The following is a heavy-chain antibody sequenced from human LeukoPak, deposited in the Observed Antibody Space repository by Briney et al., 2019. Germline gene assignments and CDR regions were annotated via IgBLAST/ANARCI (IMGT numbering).Heavy chain of an antibody. V-gene: IGHV3-48*04. CDR2: ISSSGSTI. CDR3: ARDPLDSSGWSYYYYYYYMDV. CDR1: AFTFSSYG. Sequence: GGSLRLSCAASAFTFSSYGMHWVRQAPGKGLEWVAYISSSGSTIYYADSVKGRFTISRDNAKNSLYLQMNSLRAEDAAVYYCARDPLDSSGWSYYYYYYYMDVWGKGTTVTVSS. D-gene: IGHD6-19*01. J-gene: IGHJ6*03.